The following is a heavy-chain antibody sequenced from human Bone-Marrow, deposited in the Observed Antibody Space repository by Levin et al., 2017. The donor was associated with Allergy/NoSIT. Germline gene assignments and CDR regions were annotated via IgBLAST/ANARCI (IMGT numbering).Heavy chain of an antibody. CDR3: ARGSGFSGFGDNAFDL. V-gene: IGHV1-69*04. CDR2: FIPILGIS. CDR1: GGTFNTYA. Sequence: GASVKVSCKDSGGTFNTYAMNWVRQAPGQGLEWMGRFIPILGISNYAQKFQGRVTISADKSTNTAFMELSSLKSEDTAIYYCARGSGFSGFGDNAFDLWGQGTVVTVSS. D-gene: IGHD5-12*01. J-gene: IGHJ3*01.